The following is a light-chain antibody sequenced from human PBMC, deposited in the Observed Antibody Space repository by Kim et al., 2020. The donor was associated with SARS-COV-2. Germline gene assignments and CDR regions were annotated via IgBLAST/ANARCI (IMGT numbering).Light chain of an antibody. CDR1: QDIRSY. J-gene: IGKJ4*01. CDR2: DAS. CDR3: QQYDNLPLT. Sequence: DIQMTQSPSSLSAGVGDRVTITCQASQDIRSYLNWYQQKPGKAPKLLIYDASNMETGVSSKFNGSGSGTDFTFTISSLQPEDIATYYCQQYDNLPLTFGGGTKVDIK. V-gene: IGKV1-33*01.